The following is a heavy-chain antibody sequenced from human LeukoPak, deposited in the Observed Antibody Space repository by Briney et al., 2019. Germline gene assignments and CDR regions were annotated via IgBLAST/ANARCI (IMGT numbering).Heavy chain of an antibody. J-gene: IGHJ4*02. D-gene: IGHD6-6*01. CDR2: ISDSGNT. CDR3: ARHGASSSQYDY. V-gene: IGHV4-39*01. CDR1: GVSISRSSHY. Sequence: SETLSLTCTVSGVSISRSSHYWGWIRQPPGKGLEWNGSISDSGNTYYNPSLKSRVAIPVDTSKNQFSLKLNSVTAADTAVYYCARHGASSSQYDYWGQGTLVTVSS.